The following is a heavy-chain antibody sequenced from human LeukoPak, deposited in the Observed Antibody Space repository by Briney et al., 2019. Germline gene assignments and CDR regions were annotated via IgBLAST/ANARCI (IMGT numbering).Heavy chain of an antibody. D-gene: IGHD6-19*01. J-gene: IGHJ4*02. Sequence: GASVKVSCKASGGTFSSYAISWVRQAPGQGLEWMGGIIPIFGTANYAQKFQGRVTITADKSTSTAYMELSSLRSKDTAVYYCARGSSGWYYFDYWGQGTLVTVSS. CDR1: GGTFSSYA. CDR3: ARGSSGWYYFDY. CDR2: IIPIFGTA. V-gene: IGHV1-69*06.